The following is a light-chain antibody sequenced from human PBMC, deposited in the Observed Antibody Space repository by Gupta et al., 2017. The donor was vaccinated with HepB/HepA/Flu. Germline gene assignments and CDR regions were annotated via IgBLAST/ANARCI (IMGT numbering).Light chain of an antibody. J-gene: IGKJ4*01. V-gene: IGKV3D-11*02. CDR2: NAS. CDR1: HNVYTY. CDR3: QQRNDWHPGGKA. Sequence: EIVLTQSPATLSLSPGEEATLSCRASHNVYTYLAWFQQRLGQAPRLLIYNASTRAAGIPARFGGSGSGTXFTXPISSLXPEDFAVYYCQQRNDWHPGGKAFGXGTKVEIK.